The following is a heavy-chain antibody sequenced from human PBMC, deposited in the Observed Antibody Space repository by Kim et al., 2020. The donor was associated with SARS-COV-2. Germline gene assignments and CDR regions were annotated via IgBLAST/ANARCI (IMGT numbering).Heavy chain of an antibody. J-gene: IGHJ4*02. CDR3: ATLAGSRSY. Sequence: GGSLRLSCAASGFTFNNAWMSWVRQAPGKVLEWVGRIKSKTDGGAIDYGAPLKGRFTISRDDSKNTLYLQMSSLKSDDTAVYYCATLAGSRSYWGQGTLVTVSS. V-gene: IGHV3-15*01. D-gene: IGHD3-10*01. CDR2: IKSKTDGGAI. CDR1: GFTFNNAW.